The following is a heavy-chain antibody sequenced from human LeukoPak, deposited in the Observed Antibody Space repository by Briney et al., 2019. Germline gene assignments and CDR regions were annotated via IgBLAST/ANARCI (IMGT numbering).Heavy chain of an antibody. CDR2: IYTIGST. CDR1: GGSINSGSYY. Sequence: KASETLSLTCTVSGGSINSGSYYWSWIRQPAGKVLEWIGRIYTIGSTNYNPSLNSRVTISVGTSKHQFSLNLSSVTAADTAVYYCARVGERWLQRNYYYMDVWGKGTTVTISS. D-gene: IGHD5-24*01. V-gene: IGHV4-61*02. J-gene: IGHJ6*03. CDR3: ARVGERWLQRNYYYMDV.